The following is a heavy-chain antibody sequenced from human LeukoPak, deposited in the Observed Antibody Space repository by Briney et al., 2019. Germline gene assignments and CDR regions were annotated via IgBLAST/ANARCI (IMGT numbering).Heavy chain of an antibody. V-gene: IGHV3-23*01. CDR3: AKVGRAGTGYSSGWGLDY. CDR1: GFTFSSYA. D-gene: IGHD6-19*01. CDR2: ISGSGGST. Sequence: TGGSLRLSCAASGFTFSSYAMSWVRQAPGKGLEWVSAISGSGGSTYYADSVKGRFTISRDNSKNTLYLQMNSLRAEDTAVYYCAKVGRAGTGYSSGWGLDYWGQGTQVTVSS. J-gene: IGHJ4*02.